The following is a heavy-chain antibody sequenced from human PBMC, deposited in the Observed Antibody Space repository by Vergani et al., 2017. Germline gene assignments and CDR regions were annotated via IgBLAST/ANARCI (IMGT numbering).Heavy chain of an antibody. J-gene: IGHJ6*03. CDR2: IDHTGRP. Sequence: QVQLQQWGGGLLKPSETLSLTCVVTGGSFTSYHWTWIRQSPGEGLEWVGDIDHTGRPDYNPSLKSRLTMSVDKSRNQFSLRLNSVTATDTAIYFCARVNTETNGHLYYYYYIDVWGQGTAVTVS. CDR1: GGSFTSYH. CDR3: ARVNTETNGHLYYYYYIDV. D-gene: IGHD4-11*01. V-gene: IGHV4-34*01.